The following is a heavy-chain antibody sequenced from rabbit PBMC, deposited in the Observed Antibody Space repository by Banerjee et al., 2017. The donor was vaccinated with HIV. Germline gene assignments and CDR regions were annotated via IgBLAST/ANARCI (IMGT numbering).Heavy chain of an antibody. J-gene: IGHJ4*01. D-gene: IGHD1-1*01. V-gene: IGHV1S45*01. CDR3: ARDNTISYFSL. CDR2: IYTGSSGST. CDR1: GFSFSSSYY. Sequence: QEQLVESGGGLVKPEGSLTLTCTASGFSFSSSYYMCWVRQAPGKGLEWIACIYTGSSGSTYYASWAKGRFTISKTSSTTVTLQMTSLTAADTATYFCARDNTISYFSLWGQGTLVTVS.